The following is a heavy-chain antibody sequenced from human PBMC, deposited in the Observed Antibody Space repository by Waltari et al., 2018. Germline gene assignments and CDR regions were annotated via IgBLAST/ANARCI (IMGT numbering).Heavy chain of an antibody. J-gene: IGHJ6*02. D-gene: IGHD1-1*01. CDR3: ARPTGTHHYYYGMDV. V-gene: IGHV4-39*07. CDR1: GGSISSSSYY. CDR2: IYYSGST. Sequence: QLQLQESGPGLVKPSETLSLTCTVSGGSISSSSYYSGWLRQPPGKGLEWIGSIYYSGSTYYNPSLKSRVTISVDTSKNQFSLKLSSVTAADTAVYYCARPTGTHHYYYGMDVWGQGTTVTVSS.